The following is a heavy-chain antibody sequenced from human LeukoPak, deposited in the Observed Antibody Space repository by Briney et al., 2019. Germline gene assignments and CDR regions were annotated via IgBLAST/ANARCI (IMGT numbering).Heavy chain of an antibody. J-gene: IGHJ6*03. CDR3: ARGRSNFWSGPYYMDV. Sequence: SETLSLTCTVSGGSISSYYRSWIRQPPGKGLEWIGYIYYSGSTNYNPSLKSRVTISVDTSKNQFSLKLSSVTAADTAVYYCARGRSNFWSGPYYMDVWGKGTTVTVSS. V-gene: IGHV4-59*12. CDR1: GGSISSYY. CDR2: IYYSGST. D-gene: IGHD3-3*01.